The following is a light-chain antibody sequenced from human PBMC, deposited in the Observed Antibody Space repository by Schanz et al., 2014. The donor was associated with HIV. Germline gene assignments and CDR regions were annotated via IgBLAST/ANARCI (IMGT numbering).Light chain of an antibody. Sequence: DILMTQSPDSLAVSLGERATINCKSSQSILFSSNNRNYLAWYQLKPGQPPKLLIYWASSRESGVPDRFTGSGSGTDFALTISSLQAEDVAVYYCQQYYSSPHTFGQGTKLEIK. CDR2: WAS. J-gene: IGKJ2*01. CDR1: QSILFSSNNRNY. V-gene: IGKV4-1*01. CDR3: QQYYSSPHT.